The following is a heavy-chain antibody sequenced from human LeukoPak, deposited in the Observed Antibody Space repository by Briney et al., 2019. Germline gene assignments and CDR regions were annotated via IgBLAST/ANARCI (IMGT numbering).Heavy chain of an antibody. CDR2: ISSGGTYM. D-gene: IGHD2-15*01. CDR3: ARADCRGGACSLDF. CDR1: GFSFSAYA. J-gene: IGHJ4*02. Sequence: PGGPLRLSCAASGFSFSAYAMTWVRQAPGKGLEWVSSISSGGTYMSFAQSLQGRFIISRENTWKSLSLQMNSLRPEDTAVYYCARADCRGGACSLDFWGQGTLVTVSA. V-gene: IGHV3-21*01.